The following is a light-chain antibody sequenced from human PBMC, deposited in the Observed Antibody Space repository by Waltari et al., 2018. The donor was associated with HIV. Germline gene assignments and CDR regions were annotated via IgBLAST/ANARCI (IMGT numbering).Light chain of an antibody. V-gene: IGKV1-33*01. J-gene: IGKJ2*01. CDR1: QDISEY. Sequence: DIMMTQYPSSLSASLGDRVTITCQASQDISEYLNWYQQKPGKAPKLLIYDASNLETGVPSRFSGSGSGTDFTLTINRLEPEDFAVYYCQQRSQWPLTFGQGTRLDI. CDR3: QQRSQWPLT. CDR2: DAS.